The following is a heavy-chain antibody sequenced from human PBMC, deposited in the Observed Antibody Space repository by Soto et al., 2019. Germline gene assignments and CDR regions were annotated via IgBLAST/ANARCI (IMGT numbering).Heavy chain of an antibody. V-gene: IGHV3-23*01. D-gene: IGHD6-19*01. CDR1: GFTFSTYA. CDR3: AKERSSGWSFDY. Sequence: EVQLLESGGGLVQPGGSLRLSCAASGFTFSTYAMNWVRQAPGKGLEWVSGISGSGDSTYYADCVKGRFTVSRDNSKNTLYLQMNSLRGEDTAVFYCAKERSSGWSFDYWGQGTLVTVSP. CDR2: ISGSGDST. J-gene: IGHJ4*02.